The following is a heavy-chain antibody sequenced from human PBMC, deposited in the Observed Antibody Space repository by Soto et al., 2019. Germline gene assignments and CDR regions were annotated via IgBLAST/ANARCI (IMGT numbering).Heavy chain of an antibody. J-gene: IGHJ6*02. V-gene: IGHV3-21*01. D-gene: IGHD2-2*02. CDR3: ARYCSSTSCYTSTYYYYGMDV. CDR2: ISSSSSYI. CDR1: GFTFSSYS. Sequence: EVQLVESGGGLVKPGGSLRLSCAASGFTFSSYSMNWVRQAPGKGLEWVSSISSSSSYIYYADSVKGRFTISRDNAKNSLYLQMHSLRAEDTAVYYCARYCSSTSCYTSTYYYYGMDVWGQGTTVTVSS.